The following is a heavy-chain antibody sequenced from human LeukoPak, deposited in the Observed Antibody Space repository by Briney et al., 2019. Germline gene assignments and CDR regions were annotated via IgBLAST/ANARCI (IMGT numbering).Heavy chain of an antibody. Sequence: GASVKVSCKASGYTFTGYYMHWVRQAPGQGLEWMGWINPNSGDTKYSQKFQGRVTMTRDTSISTAYMELSRLRPDDTAVYYCATQRGSYLWGTDFDYWGQGTLVTVSS. D-gene: IGHD3-16*01. CDR2: INPNSGDT. V-gene: IGHV1-2*02. J-gene: IGHJ4*02. CDR3: ATQRGSYLWGTDFDY. CDR1: GYTFTGYY.